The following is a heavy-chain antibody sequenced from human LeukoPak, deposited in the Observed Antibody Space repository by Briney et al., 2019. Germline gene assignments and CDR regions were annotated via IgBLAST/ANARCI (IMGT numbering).Heavy chain of an antibody. V-gene: IGHV3-21*01. J-gene: IGHJ4*02. Sequence: GGSLRLSCAASGFTFSSYSMNWVRQAPGKGLEWVSSISSSSSYIYYADSVKGRFTISRDNAKNSLYLQMNSLRAENTAVYYCARGQTTVTYLDDRDYWGQGTLVTVSS. CDR3: ARGQTTVTYLDDRDY. CDR1: GFTFSSYS. CDR2: ISSSSSYI. D-gene: IGHD4-17*01.